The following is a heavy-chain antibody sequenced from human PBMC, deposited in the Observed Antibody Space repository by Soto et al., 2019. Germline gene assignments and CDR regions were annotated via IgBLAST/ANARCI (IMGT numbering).Heavy chain of an antibody. D-gene: IGHD4-17*01. CDR1: GDSISSASYF. CDR2: VYFVGNS. Sequence: SETLSLTCTVSGDSISSASYFWGWIRQPPGKGLEWIGSVYFVGNSYYNPSLKSRVSISVDASKNQFSLRLSSVTTADTALYYCARTTAVPTSLRSRYFFDYWGQGTLVTVSS. V-gene: IGHV4-39*07. CDR3: ARTTAVPTSLRSRYFFDY. J-gene: IGHJ4*02.